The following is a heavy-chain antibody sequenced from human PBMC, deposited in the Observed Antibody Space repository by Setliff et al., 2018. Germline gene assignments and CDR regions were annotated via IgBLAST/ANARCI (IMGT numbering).Heavy chain of an antibody. V-gene: IGHV5-51*01. J-gene: IGHJ4*02. D-gene: IGHD5-12*01. CDR1: GYSFISYW. CDR2: IYPSNSNI. CDR3: ARHRVGNSGYAIPILDF. Sequence: GESLKISCQTSGYSFISYWIGWVRQMPGKGLEWMGIIYPSNSNIKYSPSFEAQITFSVDKSITTAYLQWSSLKASDTAIYYCARHRVGNSGYAIPILDFWGQGALVTVSS.